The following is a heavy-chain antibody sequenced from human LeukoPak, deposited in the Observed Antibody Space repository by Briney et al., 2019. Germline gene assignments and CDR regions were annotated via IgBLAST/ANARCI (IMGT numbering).Heavy chain of an antibody. D-gene: IGHD6-13*01. V-gene: IGHV4-59*12. CDR2: IYYSGST. J-gene: IGHJ6*02. CDR1: GGSIGSYY. Sequence: SETLSLTCIVSGGSIGSYYWSWIRQPPGKGLEWIGYIYYSGSTYYNPSLKSRVTISVDTSKNQFSLKLSSVTAADTAVYYCARGNDSSWYYYNKGPHYYGMDVWGQGTTVTVSS. CDR3: ARGNDSSWYYYNKGPHYYGMDV.